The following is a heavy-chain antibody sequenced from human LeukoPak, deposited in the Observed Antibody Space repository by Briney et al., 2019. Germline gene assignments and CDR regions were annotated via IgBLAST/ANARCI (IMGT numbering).Heavy chain of an antibody. CDR3: ARDPYGSGLTPLNTFDI. D-gene: IGHD3-10*01. V-gene: IGHV4-59*12. CDR2: IYYSGST. Sequence: SETLSLTCTVSGGSISSYYWSWIRQPPGKGLEWIGYIYYSGSTNYNPSLKSRVTISVDTSKNQFSLKLSSVTAADTAVYFCARDPYGSGLTPLNTFDIWGQGTMVTVSS. CDR1: GGSISSYY. J-gene: IGHJ3*02.